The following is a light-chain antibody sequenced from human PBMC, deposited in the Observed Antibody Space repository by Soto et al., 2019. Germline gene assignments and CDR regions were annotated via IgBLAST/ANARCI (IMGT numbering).Light chain of an antibody. Sequence: DIVLTQSPRTLSLSPGERATLSCRASQTIRTNYLAWYRQKPGQAPWLLIYGAFNRAGGVPDRFSGTVSGTEFTLTISRLEPEDFAVYYCEQYGSSPPSITFGQGTRLEIK. CDR1: QTIRTNY. J-gene: IGKJ5*01. CDR3: EQYGSSPPSIT. V-gene: IGKV3-20*01. CDR2: GAF.